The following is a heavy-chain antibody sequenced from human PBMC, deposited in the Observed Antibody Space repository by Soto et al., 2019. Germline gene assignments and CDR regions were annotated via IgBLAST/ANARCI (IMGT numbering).Heavy chain of an antibody. V-gene: IGHV3-30*03. CDR3: VTSGGLDH. CDR2: ISSDGSIK. J-gene: IGHJ4*02. CDR1: GFTFSIYG. Sequence: GGSLRLSCKASGFTFSIYGMDWVRQAPGKGLEWVAYISSDGSIKSYADFVRGRFASSRDNSKNTLFLQLNSLTVEDTALYYCVTSGGLDHWGQGTLVTVSS. D-gene: IGHD3-16*01.